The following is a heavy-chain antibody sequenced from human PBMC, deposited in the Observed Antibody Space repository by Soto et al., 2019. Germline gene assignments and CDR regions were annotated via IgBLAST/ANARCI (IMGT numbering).Heavy chain of an antibody. D-gene: IGHD6-13*01. CDR2: IYPGDSDT. Sequence: GESLKISCKTSGYRFTSYWVAWVRQMPGKGLQWMGIIYPGDSDTRYSPSFQGHVTISADKSISSAYLQWSSLKASDTAMYYCARRDIAGNSVDFWGQGTLITVSS. J-gene: IGHJ4*02. V-gene: IGHV5-51*03. CDR3: ARRDIAGNSVDF. CDR1: GYRFTSYW.